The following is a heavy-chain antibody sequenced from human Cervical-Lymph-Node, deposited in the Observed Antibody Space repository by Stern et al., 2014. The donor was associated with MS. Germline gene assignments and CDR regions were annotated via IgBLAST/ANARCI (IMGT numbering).Heavy chain of an antibody. CDR2: IYWDDDS. D-gene: IGHD3-10*01. J-gene: IGHJ4*02. CDR1: GFSLTTGGVG. CDR3: AHRRGGSYCFDY. V-gene: IGHV2-5*02. Sequence: ESGPTLVKPTQTLTLTCTFSGFSLTTGGVGGGWIRRPPGKALEWLALIYWDDDSRYSPSLRSRLTLTPDTSKNQLVLTMTNMDPVDTATYYCAHRRGGSYCFDYWGQGTLVTVSS.